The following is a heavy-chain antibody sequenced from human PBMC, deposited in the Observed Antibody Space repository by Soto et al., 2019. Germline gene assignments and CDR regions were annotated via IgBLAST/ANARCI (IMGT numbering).Heavy chain of an antibody. Sequence: VSCKASGYTFTSYDINWVRQATGQGLEWMGWMNPNSGNTGYAQKFQGRVTKTRNTSISTAYMELSSLRSEDTAVYYCARGKGSSWYDTARYWGQGTLVTVSS. D-gene: IGHD6-13*01. V-gene: IGHV1-8*01. CDR2: MNPNSGNT. J-gene: IGHJ4*02. CDR1: GYTFTSYD. CDR3: ARGKGSSWYDTARY.